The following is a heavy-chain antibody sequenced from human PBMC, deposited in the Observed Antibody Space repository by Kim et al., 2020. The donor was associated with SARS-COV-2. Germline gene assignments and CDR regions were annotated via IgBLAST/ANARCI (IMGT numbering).Heavy chain of an antibody. Sequence: VKGRITISRDHAKNTLYLQMNNRRAEDTAVYYCARDHYSSSFILYGMDVWGQGATVTVSS. CDR3: ARDHYSSSFILYGMDV. J-gene: IGHJ6*02. D-gene: IGHD6-13*01. V-gene: IGHV3-30*07.